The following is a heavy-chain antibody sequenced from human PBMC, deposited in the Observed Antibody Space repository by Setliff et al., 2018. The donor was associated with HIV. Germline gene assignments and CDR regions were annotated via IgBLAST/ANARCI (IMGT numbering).Heavy chain of an antibody. V-gene: IGHV4-4*07. Sequence: SETLSLTCTVSGDSIGYYYWSWIRQPAGRGLEWTGRFHATGVTNYSPSLKSRVSMSIDKSKSQFSLKLTSMTAADTAVYYCARGAGCLGNDCDAYFGPWGQGILVTVSS. D-gene: IGHD2-21*01. CDR2: FHATGVT. CDR3: ARGAGCLGNDCDAYFGP. J-gene: IGHJ5*02. CDR1: GDSIGYYY.